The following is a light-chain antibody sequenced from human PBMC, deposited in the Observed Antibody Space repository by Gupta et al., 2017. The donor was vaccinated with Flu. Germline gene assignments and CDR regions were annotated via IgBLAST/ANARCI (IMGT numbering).Light chain of an antibody. V-gene: IGLV2-14*01. J-gene: IGLJ2*01. CDR2: EVS. CDR3: HSYTNTNTLVV. Sequence: QSALTQPASVSGSPGQSITISCTGTSSDIGTYKYVSWYQQHPGKAPQLMIFEVSNRPSGVPNRFSGSKSGNTASLTISGLQAEDEADYYCHSYTNTNTLVVFGGGTKLTVL. CDR1: SSDIGTYKY.